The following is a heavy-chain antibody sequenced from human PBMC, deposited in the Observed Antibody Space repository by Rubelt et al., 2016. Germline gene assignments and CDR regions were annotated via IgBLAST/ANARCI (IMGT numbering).Heavy chain of an antibody. CDR2: IYHSGST. CDR1: GGSISSSSYY. CDR3: VGNLDTAMVLD. V-gene: IGHV4-39*07. D-gene: IGHD5-18*01. Sequence: QLQLQESGPGLVKPSETLSLTCTVSGGSISSSSYYWGWIRQPPGKGLEWIGSIYHSGSTYYNPSLKSRVTISVDTSKNQFSLKLSSVTAADTAVYYCVGNLDTAMVLDWGQGTLVTVSS. J-gene: IGHJ4*02.